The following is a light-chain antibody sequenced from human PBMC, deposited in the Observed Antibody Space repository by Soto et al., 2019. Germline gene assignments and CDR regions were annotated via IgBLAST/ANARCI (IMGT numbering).Light chain of an antibody. CDR3: QSYDNSLSAWV. CDR1: SSNIGAGYD. CDR2: GNI. J-gene: IGLJ3*02. Sequence: QSVLTQPPSVSGAPGQRVTISCTGSSSNIGAGYDVHWYQQLPGTAPKLLIFGNINRPSGVPDRFSGSKSGTSASLAITGLQTEDESDYFCQSYDNSLSAWVFGGGTQLTVL. V-gene: IGLV1-40*01.